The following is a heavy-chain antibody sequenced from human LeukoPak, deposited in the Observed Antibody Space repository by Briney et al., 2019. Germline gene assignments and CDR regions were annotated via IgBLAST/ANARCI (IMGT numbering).Heavy chain of an antibody. CDR3: ARQEYYYDSSGYYPVGFDY. V-gene: IGHV5-51*01. D-gene: IGHD3-22*01. CDR1: GYSFTSYW. J-gene: IGHJ4*02. Sequence: GESLKISCKGSGYSFTSYWIGWVRQMPGKGLEWMGIIYPGDSNTRYSPSFQGQVTISADKSISTAYLQWSSLQASDTAMYYCARQEYYYDSSGYYPVGFDYWGQGTLVTVSS. CDR2: IYPGDSNT.